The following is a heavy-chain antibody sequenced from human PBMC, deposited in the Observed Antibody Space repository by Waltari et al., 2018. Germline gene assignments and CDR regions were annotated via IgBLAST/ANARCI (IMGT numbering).Heavy chain of an antibody. Sequence: QVQLQESGPGLVKPSETLSVTCTVSGGSISRYYWSWLRQPAGKGLGWVGRLYTSGSTNYNPSLKSRVTMSVDTSKNQFSLKLSSVTAADTAVYYCARDLGGSGSYSLYYFDYWGQGTLVTVSS. D-gene: IGHD3-10*01. CDR1: GGSISRYY. J-gene: IGHJ4*02. CDR2: LYTSGST. V-gene: IGHV4-4*07. CDR3: ARDLGGSGSYSLYYFDY.